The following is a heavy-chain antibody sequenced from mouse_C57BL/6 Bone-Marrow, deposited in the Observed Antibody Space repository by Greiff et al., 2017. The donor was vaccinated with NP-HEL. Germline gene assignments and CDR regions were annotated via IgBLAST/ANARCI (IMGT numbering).Heavy chain of an antibody. V-gene: IGHV1-58*01. CDR1: GYTFTSYG. Sequence: EVQLQQSGAELVRPGSSVKLSCKTSGYTFTSYGIHWVKQRPVQGLEWIGYIYHGNGYTEYNEKFKGKATLTSDKSSSTAYMQLSSLTSEDSAVYSCARWGTTVVAEDYYARDYWGQGTAVTVSS. CDR3: ARWGTTVVAEDYYARDY. CDR2: IYHGNGYT. D-gene: IGHD1-1*01. J-gene: IGHJ4*01.